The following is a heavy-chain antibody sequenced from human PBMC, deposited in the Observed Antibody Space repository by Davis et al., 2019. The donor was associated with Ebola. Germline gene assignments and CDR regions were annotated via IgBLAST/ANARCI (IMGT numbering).Heavy chain of an antibody. CDR1: GYSFTSYW. Sequence: GGSLRLSCKGSGYSFTSYWIGWVRQLPGKGLEWMGNIYPGDSDTRYSPSFQGQVTISADKSISTAYLQWSSLKASDTAMYYCARGNYGGNSYYYYGMDVWGKGTTVTVSS. CDR2: IYPGDSDT. D-gene: IGHD4-23*01. J-gene: IGHJ6*04. CDR3: ARGNYGGNSYYYYGMDV. V-gene: IGHV5-51*06.